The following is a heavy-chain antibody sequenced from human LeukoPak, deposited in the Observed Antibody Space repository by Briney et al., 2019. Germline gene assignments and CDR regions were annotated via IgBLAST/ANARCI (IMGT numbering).Heavy chain of an antibody. CDR2: ISAYNDNT. J-gene: IGHJ3*02. CDR3: ARTTEYYYDSSVHHDALDI. D-gene: IGHD3-22*01. CDR1: GYTFTSYG. V-gene: IGHV1-18*01. Sequence: ASVKVSCKASGYTFTSYGISWVRQAPGQGLEWMGWISAYNDNTNYAQKFQGRVTMTTDISTGTAYMELRSLRSDDTAVFYCARTTEYYYDSSVHHDALDIWGQGTMVTVSS.